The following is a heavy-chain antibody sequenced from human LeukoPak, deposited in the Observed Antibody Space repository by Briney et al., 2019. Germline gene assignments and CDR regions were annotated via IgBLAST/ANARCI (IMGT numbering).Heavy chain of an antibody. CDR1: GYTFTSYA. CDR3: ARDLGRLLWFGELSPLDAFDI. Sequence: GASVKVSCKASGYTFTSYAMNWVRQAPGQGLEWMGWINTNTGNPTYAQGFTGRFVFSLDTSVSTAYLQISSLKAEDTAVYYCARDLGRLLWFGELSPLDAFDIWGQGTMVTVSS. D-gene: IGHD3-10*01. V-gene: IGHV7-4-1*02. J-gene: IGHJ3*02. CDR2: INTNTGNP.